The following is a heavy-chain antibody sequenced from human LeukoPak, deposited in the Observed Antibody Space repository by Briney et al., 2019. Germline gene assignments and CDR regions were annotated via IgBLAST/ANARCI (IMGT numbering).Heavy chain of an antibody. CDR1: GGSMSSYY. CDR3: ARASELLQLDY. J-gene: IGHJ4*02. CDR2: IHYSGST. D-gene: IGHD1-26*01. Sequence: SETLSLTCTVSGGSMSSYYWSWIRQPPGKGLEWIGYIHYSGSTNYNPSLKSRVTISVDTSKNQFSLKLSSVTAADTAVYYCARASELLQLDYWGQGTLVTVSS. V-gene: IGHV4-59*01.